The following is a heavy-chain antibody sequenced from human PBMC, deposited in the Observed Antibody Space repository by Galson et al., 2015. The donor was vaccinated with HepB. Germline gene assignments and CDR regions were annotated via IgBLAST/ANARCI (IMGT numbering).Heavy chain of an antibody. CDR1: GFTFRTYA. V-gene: IGHV3-30*18. CDR2: ITADGSRK. D-gene: IGHD5-12*01. CDR3: AKDFRYSGYDLGY. Sequence: SLRLSCAASGFTFRTYAMHWVRQAPGKGLEWVAAITADGSRKYYSESVKGRFTISRDSSKNTLFLQMNSLVVEDTAVYYCAKDFRYSGYDLGYWGQGTLVTVSS. J-gene: IGHJ4*02.